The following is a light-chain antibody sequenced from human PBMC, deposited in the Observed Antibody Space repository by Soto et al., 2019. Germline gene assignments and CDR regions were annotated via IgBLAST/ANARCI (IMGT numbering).Light chain of an antibody. CDR1: QSVSSN. CDR2: GAS. J-gene: IGKJ1*01. V-gene: IGKV3-15*01. CDR3: QQYKNWPQT. Sequence: EIVMTQSPATLSVSPGERATLSCRASQSVSSNLAWYQQKPGQAPRLLIYGASTRATGIPARFSGSGSGTEFTLTISSLQSEYFAVYYCQQYKNWPQTFGQGTKVEIK.